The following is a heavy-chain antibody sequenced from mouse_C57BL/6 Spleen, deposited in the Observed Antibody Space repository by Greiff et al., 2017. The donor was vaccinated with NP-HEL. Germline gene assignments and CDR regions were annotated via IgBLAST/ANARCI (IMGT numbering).Heavy chain of an antibody. D-gene: IGHD1-1*01. Sequence: VQLVESGGGLVRSGRSLRLSCATSGFTFSDFYMAWVRQAPGKGLEWIAASRNKANDYTTEYSASVKGRFIVSRDTSQSILYLQMNALRAEDTAIYYCARAGYYGSSYGWFAYWGQGTLVTVSA. CDR1: GFTFSDFY. V-gene: IGHV7-1*01. CDR3: ARAGYYGSSYGWFAY. J-gene: IGHJ3*01. CDR2: SRNKANDYTT.